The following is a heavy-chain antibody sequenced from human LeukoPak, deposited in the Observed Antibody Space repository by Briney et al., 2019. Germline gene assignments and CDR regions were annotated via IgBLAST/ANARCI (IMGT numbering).Heavy chain of an antibody. D-gene: IGHD2-2*01. CDR2: IWYDGSNK. J-gene: IGHJ6*03. CDR3: AKVGVVVPAAIYYYYMDV. CDR1: GFTFSSYG. Sequence: GGSLRLSCAASGFTFSSYGMHWVRQAPGKGLEWVAVIWYDGSNKYYADSVKGRFTISRDNSKNTLYLQMNSLRAEDTAVYYCAKVGVVVPAAIYYYYMDVWGKGTTVTVSS. V-gene: IGHV3-30*02.